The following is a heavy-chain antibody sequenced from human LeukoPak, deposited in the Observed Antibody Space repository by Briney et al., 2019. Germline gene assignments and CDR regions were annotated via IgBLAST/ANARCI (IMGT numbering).Heavy chain of an antibody. CDR1: GGSISSGSYY. Sequence: SETLSLTCTVSGGSISSGSYYWSWIRQPAGKGLEWIGRIYTSGSTNYNPSLKSRVTISVDTSKNQFSLKLSSVIAADTAVYYCARGGGVFDYWGQGTLVTVSS. J-gene: IGHJ4*02. CDR2: IYTSGST. V-gene: IGHV4-61*02. CDR3: ARGGGVFDY. D-gene: IGHD2-21*01.